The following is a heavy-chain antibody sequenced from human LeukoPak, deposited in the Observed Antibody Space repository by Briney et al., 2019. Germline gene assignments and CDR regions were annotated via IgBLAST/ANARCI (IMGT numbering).Heavy chain of an antibody. CDR1: GGSISSYY. CDR2: IYSSGSS. D-gene: IGHD3-22*01. CDR3: ARVTGYMIEDYFDY. V-gene: IGHV4-59*01. J-gene: IGHJ4*02. Sequence: SETLSLTCIVSGGSISSYYWSWIRQPPGKGLEWIGYIYSSGSSNYNPSLKSRVAISVDTSKNHFSLRLSSVTAADTAVYYCARVTGYMIEDYFDYWGQGTLVTVSS.